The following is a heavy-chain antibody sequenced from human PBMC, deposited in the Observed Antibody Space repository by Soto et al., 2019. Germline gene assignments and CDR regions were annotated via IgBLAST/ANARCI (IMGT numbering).Heavy chain of an antibody. J-gene: IGHJ5*02. CDR1: GGSFSGYY. Sequence: QVQLQQWGAGLLKPSETLSLTCAVYGGSFSGYYWSWIRQPPGKGLEWIGEINHSGSTNYNPSLKSRVTISVDTSKHQFSLKQSSVTAADTAVYYCARRYFDRLFSGRSWFDPWGQGTLVTVSS. V-gene: IGHV4-34*01. D-gene: IGHD3-9*01. CDR2: INHSGST. CDR3: ARRYFDRLFSGRSWFDP.